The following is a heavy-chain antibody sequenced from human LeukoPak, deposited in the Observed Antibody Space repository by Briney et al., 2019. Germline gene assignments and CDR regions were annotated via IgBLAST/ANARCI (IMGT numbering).Heavy chain of an antibody. CDR3: ARTIAAADYYYYMDV. CDR1: GGSFSGYY. V-gene: IGHV4-34*01. Sequence: PSETLSLTCAVYGGSFSGYYWSWIRQPPGKGLEWIGEINHSGSTNYNPSPKSRVTISVDTSKNQFSLKLSSVTAADTAVYYCARTIAAADYYYYMDVWGKGTTVTVSS. J-gene: IGHJ6*03. D-gene: IGHD6-13*01. CDR2: INHSGST.